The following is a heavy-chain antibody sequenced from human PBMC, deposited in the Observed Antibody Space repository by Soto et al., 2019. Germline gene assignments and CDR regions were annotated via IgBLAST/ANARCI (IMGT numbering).Heavy chain of an antibody. D-gene: IGHD3-10*01. Sequence: GGSLRLSCAASEFSFSDYWMAWVRQAPGKGLEWVAVIGYDGSKKYYADSVKGRFTISRDNSKNTLYLQMNSLRAEDTAVYYCAREGTGSAFDIWGQGTMVTVSS. CDR1: EFSFSDYW. V-gene: IGHV3-33*08. J-gene: IGHJ3*02. CDR2: IGYDGSKK. CDR3: AREGTGSAFDI.